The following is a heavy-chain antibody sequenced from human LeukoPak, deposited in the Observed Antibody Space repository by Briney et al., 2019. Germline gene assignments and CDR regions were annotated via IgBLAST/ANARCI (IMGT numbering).Heavy chain of an antibody. J-gene: IGHJ5*01. D-gene: IGHD4-17*01. Sequence: SETLSLTCPVSGASVTATNYYWAWIRQPPGKGLEWLGTVSYNDITYYNPSLLGRFAVSFGTSKTRLSLDLTSVTTEDTAVYFCARNLRGLPSDSWGRGILVTVTS. CDR2: VSYNDIT. V-gene: IGHV4-39*01. CDR1: GASVTATNYY. CDR3: ARNLRGLPSDS.